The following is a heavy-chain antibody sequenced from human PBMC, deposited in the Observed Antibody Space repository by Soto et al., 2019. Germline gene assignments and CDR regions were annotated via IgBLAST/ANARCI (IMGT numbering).Heavy chain of an antibody. V-gene: IGHV4-39*01. CDR3: GRHVRSYGDTAVVY. J-gene: IGHJ4*02. CDR2: IYSSGRT. CDR1: GVSISSSTQY. D-gene: IGHD5-18*01. Sequence: HLQLQESGPGLVKPSETLSLTCIVSGVSISSSTQYWGWIRQPPGKGLEWLASIYSSGRTYYNPPLKSRLTTTVHTVSTRDSRELSTVSSADAAGYYGGRHVRSYGDTAVVYWGLGTVFSLST.